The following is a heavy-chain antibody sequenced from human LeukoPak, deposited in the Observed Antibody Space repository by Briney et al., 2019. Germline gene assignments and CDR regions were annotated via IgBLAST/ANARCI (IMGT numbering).Heavy chain of an antibody. Sequence: QPGGSLRLSCAASGFTFSSYSMSWVRQAPGKGLEWVGFVRSKAYGGTTEYAASVKGRFTISRDDSKSIAYLQMNSLKTEDTAVYYCARGRDGYKYYFDYWGQGTLVTVSS. CDR1: GFTFSSYS. CDR2: VRSKAYGGTT. V-gene: IGHV3-49*04. J-gene: IGHJ4*02. CDR3: ARGRDGYKYYFDY. D-gene: IGHD5-24*01.